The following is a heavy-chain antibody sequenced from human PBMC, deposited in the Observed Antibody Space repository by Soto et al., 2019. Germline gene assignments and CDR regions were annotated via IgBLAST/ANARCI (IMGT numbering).Heavy chain of an antibody. CDR2: ISAYNGDT. J-gene: IGHJ6*02. V-gene: IGHV1-18*01. D-gene: IGHD2-8*01. Sequence: QGQLVQSGGEVKKPGESVKVCCKASGYTFTRYGISWVRQAPGQGLEWMVWISAYNGDTKYAQKFQGRVTMTVDTSTTTAYMELRSLTSDDRAVYYCAKNGQPTYYYYGMDVWGQGTTVTVSS. CDR1: GYTFTRYG. CDR3: AKNGQPTYYYYGMDV.